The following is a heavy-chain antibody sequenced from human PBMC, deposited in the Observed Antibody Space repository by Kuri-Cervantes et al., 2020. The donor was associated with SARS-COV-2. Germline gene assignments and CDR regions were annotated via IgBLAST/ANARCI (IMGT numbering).Heavy chain of an antibody. J-gene: IGHJ4*02. CDR3: ARGVDYDFWSGYIY. CDR2: IYYSGRT. D-gene: IGHD3-3*01. CDR1: GGSISSGDYY. Sequence: SETLSLTCTVSGGSISSGDYYWSWIRQPPGKGLEWIGYIYYSGRTYYNPSLKSRVTISVDTSKNQFSLKLSSVTAADTAVYYCARGVDYDFWSGYIYWGQGTLVTVSS. V-gene: IGHV4-30-4*08.